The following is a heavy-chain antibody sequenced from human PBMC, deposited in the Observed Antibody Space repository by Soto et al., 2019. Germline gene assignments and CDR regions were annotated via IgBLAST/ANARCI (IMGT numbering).Heavy chain of an antibody. D-gene: IGHD3-10*01. V-gene: IGHV4-59*01. CDR1: GGSISSYY. CDR3: ARLSRGITMVRGNWFDP. Sequence: ASETLSLTCTVSGGSISSYYWSWIRQPPGKGLEWIGYIYYSGSTNYNPSLKSRVTISVDTSKNQFSLKLSSVTAADTAVYYCARLSRGITMVRGNWFDPWGQGTLVTVSS. J-gene: IGHJ5*02. CDR2: IYYSGST.